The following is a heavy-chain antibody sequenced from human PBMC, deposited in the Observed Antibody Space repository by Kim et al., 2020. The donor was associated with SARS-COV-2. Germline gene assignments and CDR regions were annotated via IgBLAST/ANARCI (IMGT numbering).Heavy chain of an antibody. V-gene: IGHV3-15*01. Sequence: VKGRFTISRDDSKNTLYLQMNSLKTEDTAVYYCTTAGRGVPAYYYYGMDVWGQGTTVTVSS. CDR3: TTAGRGVPAYYYYGMDV. J-gene: IGHJ6*02. D-gene: IGHD3-10*01.